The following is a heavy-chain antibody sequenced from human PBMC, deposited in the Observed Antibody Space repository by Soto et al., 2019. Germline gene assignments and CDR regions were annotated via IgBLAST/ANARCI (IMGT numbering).Heavy chain of an antibody. J-gene: IGHJ5*02. Sequence: SETLSLTCTVSGGSISSYYGSWIRQPPGKGLGWIGYIYYSGSTNYNPSLKSRVTISVDTSKNQFSLKLSSVTAADTAVYYCARALLIRSRNNWFDPWGQGTLVTVSS. CDR1: GGSISSYY. V-gene: IGHV4-59*01. D-gene: IGHD2-15*01. CDR2: IYYSGST. CDR3: ARALLIRSRNNWFDP.